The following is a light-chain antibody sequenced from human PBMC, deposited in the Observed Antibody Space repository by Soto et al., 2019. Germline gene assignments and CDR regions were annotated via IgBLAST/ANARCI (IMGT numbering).Light chain of an antibody. CDR3: QQYNSYSPVWT. J-gene: IGKJ1*01. CDR2: DAS. Sequence: DIQMTQSPSTLSASVGDRVTITCRASQSISSWLAWYQQKPGKAPKLLIYDASSLESGVPSRFSGSGSGTEFTLTISSLQPDDVATYYCQQYNSYSPVWTFGQGTKVEIK. CDR1: QSISSW. V-gene: IGKV1-5*01.